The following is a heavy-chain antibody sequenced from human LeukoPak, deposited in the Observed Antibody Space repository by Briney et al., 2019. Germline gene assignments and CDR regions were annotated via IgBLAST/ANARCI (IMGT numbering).Heavy chain of an antibody. CDR2: IYYSGST. CDR1: GGSISSSSYY. D-gene: IGHD1-1*01. Sequence: SETLSLTCTVSGGSISSSSYYWGWIRQPPGKWLEWIGSIYYSGSTYYNPSLKSRVTISVDTSKNQFSLKLSSVTAADTAVYYCARLRSRRELTDYWGQGTLVTVSS. V-gene: IGHV4-39*01. J-gene: IGHJ4*02. CDR3: ARLRSRRELTDY.